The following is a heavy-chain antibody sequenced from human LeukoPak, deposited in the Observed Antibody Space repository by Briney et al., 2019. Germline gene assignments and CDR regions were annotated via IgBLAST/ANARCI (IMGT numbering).Heavy chain of an antibody. D-gene: IGHD1-26*01. Sequence: SETLSPTCTVSGGSISSYYWSWIRQPPGKGLEWIGYIYYSGSTNYNPSLKSRVTISVDTSKNQFSLKLSSVTAADTAVYYCARVKYSGSYYYYYYGMDVWGQGTTVTVSS. V-gene: IGHV4-59*12. CDR1: GGSISSYY. CDR3: ARVKYSGSYYYYYYGMDV. J-gene: IGHJ6*02. CDR2: IYYSGST.